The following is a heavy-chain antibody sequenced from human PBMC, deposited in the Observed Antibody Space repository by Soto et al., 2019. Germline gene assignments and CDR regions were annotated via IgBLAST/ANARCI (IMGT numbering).Heavy chain of an antibody. CDR1: GFTFSNAW. CDR2: IKSKTDGGTT. V-gene: IGHV3-15*07. Sequence: EVQLVESGGGLVKPGGSLRLSCAASGFTFSNAWMNWVRQAPGKGLEWVGRIKSKTDGGTTDYAAPVKGRFTISRDDSKNTLYLQMNSLKTEDTAVYYCTTRTRIAVPWEGYYYGMGVWGQGTTVTVSS. CDR3: TTRTRIAVPWEGYYYGMGV. D-gene: IGHD6-19*01. J-gene: IGHJ6*02.